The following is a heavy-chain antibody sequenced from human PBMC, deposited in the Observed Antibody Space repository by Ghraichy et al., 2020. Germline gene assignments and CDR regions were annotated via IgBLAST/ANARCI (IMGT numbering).Heavy chain of an antibody. CDR1: GFTFSSYS. CDR2: ISSSSSYI. J-gene: IGHJ4*02. V-gene: IGHV3-21*01. CDR3: ARDLYGGVCGY. Sequence: LTCAASGFTFSSYSMNWVRQAPGKGLEWVSSISSSSSYIYYADSVKGRFTISRDNAKNSLYLQMNSLRAEDTAVYYCARDLYGGVCGYWGQGTLVTVSS. D-gene: IGHD2-8*01.